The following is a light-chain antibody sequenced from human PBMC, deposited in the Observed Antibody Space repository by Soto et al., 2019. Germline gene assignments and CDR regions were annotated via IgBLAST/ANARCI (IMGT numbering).Light chain of an antibody. J-gene: IGLJ1*01. CDR2: DVS. Sequence: QSALAQPASVSGSPGQSITISCTGTSSDVGGYNYVSWYQQHPGKAPKLMIYDVSNRPSGVSNRFSGSKSGNTASLTISGLQAEDEADYYSSSYTSSSTLEVFGTGTEVTDL. V-gene: IGLV2-14*01. CDR3: SSYTSSSTLEV. CDR1: SSDVGGYNY.